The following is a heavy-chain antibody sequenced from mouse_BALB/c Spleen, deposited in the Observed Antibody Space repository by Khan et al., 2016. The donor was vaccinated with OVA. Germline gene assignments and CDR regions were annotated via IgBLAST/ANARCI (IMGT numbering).Heavy chain of an antibody. CDR3: ARLDAMDY. D-gene: IGHD3-1*01. V-gene: IGHV5-9-3*01. CDR1: GFTFSRYA. J-gene: IGHJ4*01. Sequence: EVQVVESGGGLVKPGGSLKLSCAASGFTFSRYAMSWVRQTPEKRLEWVATISSGGSYTYYPDSVTGRFTISRDNAKNTLYLQMSSLRSEDTAMYYCARLDAMDYWGQGTSVTVSS. CDR2: ISSGGSYT.